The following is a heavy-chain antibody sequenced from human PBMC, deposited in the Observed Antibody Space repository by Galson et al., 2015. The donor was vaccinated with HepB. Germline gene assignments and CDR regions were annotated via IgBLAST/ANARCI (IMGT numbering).Heavy chain of an antibody. CDR3: VSRQYYFASGTYYNVSDY. D-gene: IGHD3-10*01. CDR1: GYSFTTFW. CDR2: IDPSDSWT. V-gene: IGHV5-10-1*01. Sequence: QSGAEVKKPGESLRISCKGSGYSFTTFWITWVRQMPGKGLEWMGRIDPSDSWTDYSPSFQGHVAISVDKSITTAYLQWSSLKASDTAMYYCVSRQYYFASGTYYNVSDYWGQGTLVTVSS. J-gene: IGHJ4*02.